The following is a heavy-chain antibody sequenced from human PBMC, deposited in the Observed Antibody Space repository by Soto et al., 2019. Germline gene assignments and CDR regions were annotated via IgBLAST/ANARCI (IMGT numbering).Heavy chain of an antibody. CDR1: GFTFRDYA. D-gene: IGHD3-22*01. CDR2: ISGNGNSA. Sequence: GGSLRLSCAASGFTFRDYAMNWVRLSPGKGLEWVSDISGNGNSARYVDSVKGRFTISRDNSKDTLYLQMNSLKTEDTAVYYCTTDQQGTMMPGYWGQGTLVTVSS. J-gene: IGHJ4*02. V-gene: IGHV3-23*01. CDR3: TTDQQGTMMPGY.